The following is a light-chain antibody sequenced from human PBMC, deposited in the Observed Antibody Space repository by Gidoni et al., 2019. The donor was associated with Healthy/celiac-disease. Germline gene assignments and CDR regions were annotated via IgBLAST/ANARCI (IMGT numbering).Light chain of an antibody. CDR3: QSYDSSLSGYV. Sequence: QSVLTQPPSVSGAPGQRVTISCTGSSSNIGAGYDGHWYQQLPGTAPKLLIYGNSNRPSGVPDRFSGSKSGTSASLAITGLQAEDEADYYCQSYDSSLSGYVFGTGTKVTV. J-gene: IGLJ1*01. V-gene: IGLV1-40*01. CDR2: GNS. CDR1: SSNIGAGYD.